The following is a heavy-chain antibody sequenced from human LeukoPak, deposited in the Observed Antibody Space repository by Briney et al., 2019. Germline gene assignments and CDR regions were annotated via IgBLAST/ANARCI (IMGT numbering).Heavy chain of an antibody. J-gene: IGHJ5*02. CDR2: ISTYGGKK. Sequence: ASVKVSCKASGYTFTSYDISWVRQAPGQGLEWMGWISTYGGKKNYAQKFQGRVTMTTDTSTSTVYMELRSLRSEDTAVYYCARGRGYCSSTSCYTLWFDPWGQGTLVTVSS. D-gene: IGHD2-2*02. CDR1: GYTFTSYD. V-gene: IGHV1-18*01. CDR3: ARGRGYCSSTSCYTLWFDP.